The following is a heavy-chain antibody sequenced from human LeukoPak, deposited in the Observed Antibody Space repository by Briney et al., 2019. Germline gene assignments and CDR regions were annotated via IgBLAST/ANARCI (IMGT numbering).Heavy chain of an antibody. D-gene: IGHD3-16*01. Sequence: PRGSLRLSCAASGFTFSSYVMNWVRQAPGKGLEWVSYSTSSGSLTYHADSVKGRFTISRDNAKNSLYLQMDSLRDEDTAVYYCARERGGLRGNSFDYWGQGTLVTVSS. V-gene: IGHV3-48*02. CDR1: GFTFSSYV. J-gene: IGHJ4*02. CDR2: STSSGSLT. CDR3: ARERGGLRGNSFDY.